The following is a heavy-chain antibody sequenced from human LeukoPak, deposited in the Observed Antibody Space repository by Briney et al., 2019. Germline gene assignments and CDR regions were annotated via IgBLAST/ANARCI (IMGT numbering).Heavy chain of an antibody. CDR1: GGSISSGSYY. V-gene: IGHV4-61*02. D-gene: IGHD2-15*01. CDR2: IYTSGST. J-gene: IGHJ4*02. Sequence: SETLSLTCTVSGGSISSGSYYWSWIRQPAGKGLEWIGRIYTSGSTNYNPSLKSRVTISVDTSKNQFSLKLSSVTAADTAVYYCARAYPIYCSGGSCYSGHYFDYWGQGTLVTVSS. CDR3: ARAYPIYCSGGSCYSGHYFDY.